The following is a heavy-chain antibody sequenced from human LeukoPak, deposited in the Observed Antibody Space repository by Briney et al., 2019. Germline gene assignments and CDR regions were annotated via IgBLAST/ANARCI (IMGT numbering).Heavy chain of an antibody. V-gene: IGHV3-33*01. CDR1: GFTFSSYG. CDR3: ARDMRITIFGVVFNWFDP. D-gene: IGHD3-3*01. J-gene: IGHJ5*02. CDR2: IWYDGSNK. Sequence: GGSLRLSCAASGFTFSSYGMHCVRQAPGKGLEWVAVIWYDGSNKYYADPVKGRFTNSRDNSKNTLYLQMNSLRAEGTAVYYCARDMRITIFGVVFNWFDPWGQGTLVTVSS.